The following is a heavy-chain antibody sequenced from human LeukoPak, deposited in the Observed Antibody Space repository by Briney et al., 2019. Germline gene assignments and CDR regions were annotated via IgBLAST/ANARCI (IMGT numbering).Heavy chain of an antibody. CDR1: GFTFSSYS. V-gene: IGHV3-21*01. J-gene: IGHJ4*02. CDR3: TTDSVYYYDSSGYQLLDY. Sequence: PGGSLRLSCAASGFTFSSYSMNWVRQAPGKGLEWVSFISSSSSYIYYADSVKGRFTISRDNAKNSLYLQMNSLRAEDTAVYYCTTDSVYYYDSSGYQLLDYWGQGTLVTVSS. CDR2: ISSSSSYI. D-gene: IGHD3-22*01.